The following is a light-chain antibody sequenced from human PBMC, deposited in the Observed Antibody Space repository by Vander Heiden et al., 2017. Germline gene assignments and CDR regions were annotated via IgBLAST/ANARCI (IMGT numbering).Light chain of an antibody. CDR1: SVSVSTNFF. CDR2: STN. Sequence: QTVVTQEPSFSVSPGGTVTTTCGLSSVSVSTNFFPSWYQQTPGQAPRTLIYSTNTRASGVPDRFSGSILGNKAALTISGAQADDESDYYCMLYMGGGIWVFGGGTKLTVL. CDR3: MLYMGGGIWV. V-gene: IGLV8-61*01. J-gene: IGLJ3*02.